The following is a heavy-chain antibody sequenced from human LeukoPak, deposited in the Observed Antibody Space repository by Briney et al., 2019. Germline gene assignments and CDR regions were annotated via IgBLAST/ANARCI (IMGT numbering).Heavy chain of an antibody. V-gene: IGHV4-39*07. D-gene: IGHD3-10*01. CDR3: ARKPVRGVPSLLFDP. CDR2: XYHSGST. J-gene: IGHJ5*02. CDR1: GGSISSSSYY. Sequence: PSETLSLTCTVSGGSISSSSYYWGWIRQPPGXXXXXXXXXYHSGSTNYNPSLKSRVTISVDKSKNQFSLKLSSVTAADTAVYYCARKPVRGVPSLLFDPWGQGTLVTVSS.